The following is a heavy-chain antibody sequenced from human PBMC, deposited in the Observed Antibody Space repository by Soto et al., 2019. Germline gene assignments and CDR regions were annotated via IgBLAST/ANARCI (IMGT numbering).Heavy chain of an antibody. J-gene: IGHJ6*02. CDR3: SKVRYSSPMGYYYGMDV. V-gene: IGHV1-69*01. D-gene: IGHD6-19*01. CDR1: RVTFSKFI. CDR2: IIPIFGTA. Sequence: QVQLEQSGGAVKKPGSSVKVSCKASRVTFSKFIVTWVRQAPGLGLEWVGGIIPIFGTANYAQKVQGRVTITADESTSTSYMEVNNLRSEDTAVYYCSKVRYSSPMGYYYGMDVWGQGTTVTVSS.